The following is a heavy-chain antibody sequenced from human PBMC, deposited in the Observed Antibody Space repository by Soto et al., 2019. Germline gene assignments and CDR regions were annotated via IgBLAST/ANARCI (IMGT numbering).Heavy chain of an antibody. CDR2: IYYSGST. V-gene: IGHV4-31*02. CDR1: GGSISSGGYY. D-gene: IGHD3-16*01. Sequence: PSETLSLTCTVSGGSISSGGYYWSWIRQHPGKGLEWIGYIYYSGSTYYNPSLKSRVTISVDTSKNQFSLKLSSVTAADTAVYYCARDKVYPLPYDYVWGNYYYYGMDVWGQGTTVTVSS. J-gene: IGHJ6*02. CDR3: ARDKVYPLPYDYVWGNYYYYGMDV.